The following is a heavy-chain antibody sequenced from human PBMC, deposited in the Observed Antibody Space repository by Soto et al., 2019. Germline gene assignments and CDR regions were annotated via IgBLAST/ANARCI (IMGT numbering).Heavy chain of an antibody. Sequence: PSETLSLTCAVSGYSISSGYYWGWIRQPPGKGLEWIGSIYHSGSTYYNPSLKSRVTISVDTSKNQFSLKLSSVTAADTAVYYCARVRVGQPYLFDYWGQGTLVTVSS. CDR3: ARVRVGQPYLFDY. J-gene: IGHJ4*02. CDR1: GYSISSGYY. V-gene: IGHV4-38-2*01. D-gene: IGHD1-26*01. CDR2: IYHSGST.